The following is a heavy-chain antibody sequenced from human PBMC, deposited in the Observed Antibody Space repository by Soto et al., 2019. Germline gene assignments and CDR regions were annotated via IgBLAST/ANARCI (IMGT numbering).Heavy chain of an antibody. D-gene: IGHD3-22*01. CDR3: AKSLYYYDSSPLDH. CDR1: GFDFEDYA. J-gene: IGHJ4*02. V-gene: IGHV3-43D*04. CDR2: TNSDGTDS. Sequence: GGSLRLSCAAAGFDFEDYAMHWVRQVPGKGLEWVSLTNSDGTDSYYMDSKKGRFTISRDNAKSTLYLQMDRLRPEDTALYFCAKSLYYYDSSPLDHWGQGTLVTVSS.